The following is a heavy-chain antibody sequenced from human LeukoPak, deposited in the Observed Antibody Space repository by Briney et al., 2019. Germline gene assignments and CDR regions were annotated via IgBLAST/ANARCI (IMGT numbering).Heavy chain of an antibody. CDR2: ISVNNGNT. V-gene: IGHV1-18*01. CDR3: ARDGNYGDDDLDY. J-gene: IGHJ4*02. Sequence: ASVKVSCKASGYTFTSSGISWVRQAPGQGLEWMGWISVNNGNTNYAQKLQDRVTMTADTSTSTAYMELWSLRSDDTAVYYCARDGNYGDDDLDYWGQGTLVTVSS. CDR1: GYTFTSSG. D-gene: IGHD4-17*01.